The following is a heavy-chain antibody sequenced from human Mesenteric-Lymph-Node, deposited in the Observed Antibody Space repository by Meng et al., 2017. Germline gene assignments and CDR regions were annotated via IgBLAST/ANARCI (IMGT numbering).Heavy chain of an antibody. V-gene: IGHV1-69*13. D-gene: IGHD3-10*01. CDR2: IIPIFGTA. CDR1: GGTFSSYA. Sequence: SVKVSCKASGGTFSSYAISWVRQAPGQGLEWMGGIIPIFGTANYAQKFQGRVTITADESTSTAYMELSSLRSGDTAVYYCARGPLYGSGSYPRDYWGQGTLVTVSS. CDR3: ARGPLYGSGSYPRDY. J-gene: IGHJ4*02.